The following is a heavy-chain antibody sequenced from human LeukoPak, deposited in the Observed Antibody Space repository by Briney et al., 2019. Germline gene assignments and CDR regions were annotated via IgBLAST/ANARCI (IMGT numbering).Heavy chain of an antibody. CDR3: ARSRLTRVRGVIIPYYFDY. CDR2: INHSGST. Sequence: SETLSLTCAVYGGSFSGYYWSWIRQPTGKGLEWIGEINHSGSTNYNPSLKSRVTISVDTSKNQFSLKLSSVTAADTAVYYCARSRLTRVRGVIIPYYFDYWGQGTLVTVSS. CDR1: GGSFSGYY. D-gene: IGHD3-10*01. J-gene: IGHJ4*02. V-gene: IGHV4-34*01.